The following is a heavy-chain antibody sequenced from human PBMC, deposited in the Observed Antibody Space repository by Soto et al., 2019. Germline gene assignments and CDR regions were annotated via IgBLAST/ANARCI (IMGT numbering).Heavy chain of an antibody. CDR3: TRTPGTTSYYHMDV. CDR1: GYTFTSYG. V-gene: IGHV1-18*01. D-gene: IGHD1-7*01. Sequence: ASVKVSCKASGYTFTSYGISWVRQAPGQGLEWMGWISAYNGNTNYAQKLQGRVTMTTDTSTSTAYMELRSLRSDDTAVYYCTRTPGTTSYYHMDVWGKGTTVTVSS. J-gene: IGHJ6*03. CDR2: ISAYNGNT.